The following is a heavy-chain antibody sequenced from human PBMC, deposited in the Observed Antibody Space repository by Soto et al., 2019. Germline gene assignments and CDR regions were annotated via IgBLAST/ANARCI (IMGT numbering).Heavy chain of an antibody. V-gene: IGHV3-30-3*01. CDR2: ISYDGTFK. CDR1: GFAFTSYA. D-gene: IGHD2-21*02. J-gene: IGHJ3*02. CDR3: ARGRHIVMVTATSGGFEI. Sequence: QVQLVESGGGVVQPGRSLRLSCAASGFAFTSYAMNWVRQSPGKGLEWVAIISYDGTFKSYADSVKGRFTISRDNSKNTLYLQMNSLRADDTAVYYCARGRHIVMVTATSGGFEIWGQGTMVTVSS.